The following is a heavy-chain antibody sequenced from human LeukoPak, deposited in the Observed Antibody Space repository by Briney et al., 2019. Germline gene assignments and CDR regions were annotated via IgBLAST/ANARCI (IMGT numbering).Heavy chain of an antibody. V-gene: IGHV3-23*01. Sequence: XYAXSWVRQAPGKGLEWGLSISGSGGSTYYADSVKGRFTIYRDNSKNTLYLQMNSLRAEDTAVYYCAKLRLVRNAFDIWGLGTTVTVSS. CDR1: XYA. J-gene: IGHJ3*02. CDR3: AKLRLVRNAFDI. CDR2: ISGSGGST. D-gene: IGHD6-6*01.